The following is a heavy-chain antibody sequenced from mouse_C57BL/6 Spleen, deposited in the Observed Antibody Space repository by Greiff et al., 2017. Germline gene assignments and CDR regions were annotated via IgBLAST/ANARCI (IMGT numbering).Heavy chain of an antibody. J-gene: IGHJ4*01. CDR2: INPGSGGT. D-gene: IGHD1-1*01. Sequence: VQLQQSGAELVRPGTSVTVSCKASGYAFTNYLIEWVKQRPGQGLEWIGVINPGSGGTNYNEKFKGKATLTADKSSSTAYMQLSSLTSEDSAVYFCARSGYYGSSYEAMDYWGQGTSVTVSS. CDR3: ARSGYYGSSYEAMDY. CDR1: GYAFTNYL. V-gene: IGHV1-54*01.